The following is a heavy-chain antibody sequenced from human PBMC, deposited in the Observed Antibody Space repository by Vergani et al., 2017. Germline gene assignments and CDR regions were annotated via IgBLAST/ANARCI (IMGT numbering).Heavy chain of an antibody. CDR1: GGSISSYY. J-gene: IGHJ4*02. CDR3: ARGGQLWLRAQENFDY. D-gene: IGHD5-18*01. Sequence: QVQLQESGPGLVKPSETLSLTCTVSGGSISSYYWSWIRQPAGKGLEWIGRIYTSGSTNYNPSLKSRVTISVDTSKNQFSLKLSSVTAADTAVYYCARGGQLWLRAQENFDYWGQGTLVTVSS. V-gene: IGHV4-4*07. CDR2: IYTSGST.